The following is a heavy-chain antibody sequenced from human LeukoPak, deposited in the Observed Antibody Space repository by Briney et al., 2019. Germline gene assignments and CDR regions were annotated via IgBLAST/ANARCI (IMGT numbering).Heavy chain of an antibody. CDR3: ARDYCSTISCYTESWFDP. CDR1: GYTFTGYY. D-gene: IGHD2-2*02. Sequence: ASVKVSCKASGYTFTGYYTHWVRQAPGQGLEWMGWINPSSGGTNYAQKFQGRVTMTRDTSLSTAYMELSWLRSDDTAVYYCARDYCSTISCYTESWFDPWGQGTLVTVSS. CDR2: INPSSGGT. V-gene: IGHV1-2*02. J-gene: IGHJ5*02.